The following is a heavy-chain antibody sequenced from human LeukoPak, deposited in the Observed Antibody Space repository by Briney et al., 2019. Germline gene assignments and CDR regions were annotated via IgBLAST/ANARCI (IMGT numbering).Heavy chain of an antibody. CDR3: ARYSHYYDSSGLYYYYYMDV. Sequence: GASVKVSCKASGYTFTSYDINWVRQATGQGLEWMGWMNPNSGNTGYAQKFQGRVTMTRNTSISTAYMELSSLRSEDTAVYYCARYSHYYDSSGLYYYYYMDVWGKGTTVTISS. CDR2: MNPNSGNT. V-gene: IGHV1-8*01. D-gene: IGHD3-22*01. CDR1: GYTFTSYD. J-gene: IGHJ6*03.